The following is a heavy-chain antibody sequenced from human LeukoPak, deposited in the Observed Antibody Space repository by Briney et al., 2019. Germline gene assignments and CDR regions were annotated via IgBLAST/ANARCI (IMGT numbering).Heavy chain of an antibody. CDR2: INHSGVT. D-gene: IGHD3-10*01. CDR1: GGSFSGTY. CDR3: ARDGSGSYPLAFDI. V-gene: IGHV4-34*01. J-gene: IGHJ3*02. Sequence: SESLSLTYRVYGGSFSGTYWDWIRHPPGGWREWIGEINHSGVTKYNPYSKSRVTMSVDTYTNQSSLKLRSVTAADTAVYYCARDGSGSYPLAFDIWGQGTMVTVSS.